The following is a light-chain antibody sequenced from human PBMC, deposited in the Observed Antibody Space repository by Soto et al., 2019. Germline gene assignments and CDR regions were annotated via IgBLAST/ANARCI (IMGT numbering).Light chain of an antibody. V-gene: IGKV3-15*01. CDR2: GAS. CDR1: QSVSSN. Sequence: EIVMTQSPATLSVSPGERATLSCRASQSVSSNLAWYQQKPGQAPRLRIHGASTRATGIPARFSGSGSGTEFTITISSLQSEDFAVYDCQQYNNWPPITFGQGTRLEIK. J-gene: IGKJ5*01. CDR3: QQYNNWPPIT.